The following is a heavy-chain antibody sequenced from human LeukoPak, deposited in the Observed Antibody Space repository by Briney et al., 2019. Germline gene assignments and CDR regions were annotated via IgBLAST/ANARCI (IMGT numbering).Heavy chain of an antibody. J-gene: IGHJ4*02. Sequence: ASVKVSCKASGYTFTGYYMHWVRQAPGQGLEWMGWINPNSGGTNYAQKFQGRVTMTRDTSISTAYMELSRLRSDDTAVYYCARAITIFGVVGPPGYWGQGTLVTVSS. CDR2: INPNSGGT. CDR3: ARAITIFGVVGPPGY. V-gene: IGHV1-2*02. D-gene: IGHD3-3*01. CDR1: GYTFTGYY.